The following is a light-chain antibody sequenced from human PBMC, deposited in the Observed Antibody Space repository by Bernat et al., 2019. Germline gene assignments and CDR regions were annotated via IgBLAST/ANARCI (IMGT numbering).Light chain of an antibody. Sequence: QSALTQPASVSGSPGQSITISCTGTSSDVGTYNHVSWYQQYPGKAPKLIIYEVTKGPSGVSNRFSGSKSGNTASLTSSGLQAEDEADYYSSSYASSTTVLFGGGTKLTVL. V-gene: IGLV2-23*02. CDR1: SSDVGTYNH. CDR2: EVT. CDR3: SSYASSTTVL. J-gene: IGLJ2*01.